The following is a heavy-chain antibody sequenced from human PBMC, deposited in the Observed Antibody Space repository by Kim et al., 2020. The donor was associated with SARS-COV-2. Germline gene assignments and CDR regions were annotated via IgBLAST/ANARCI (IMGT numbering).Heavy chain of an antibody. CDR1: GYSFSSYW. CDR3: ARPYYYDSSTDAFDI. V-gene: IGHV5-51*01. CDR2: IYPGKSDT. D-gene: IGHD3-22*01. Sequence: GESLKISCKGSGYSFSSYWIGWVRQMPGKGLEWMGVIYPGKSDTRYSPSFQGQVTISADKSISTAYLQWSSLKASDTAMYYCARPYYYDSSTDAFDIWGQGTMVTVSS. J-gene: IGHJ3*02.